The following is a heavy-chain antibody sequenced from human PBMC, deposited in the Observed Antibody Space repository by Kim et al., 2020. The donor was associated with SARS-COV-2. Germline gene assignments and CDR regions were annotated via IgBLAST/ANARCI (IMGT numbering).Heavy chain of an antibody. V-gene: IGHV3-9*01. CDR3: AKDKGSKLLRSSFDY. D-gene: IGHD2-15*01. J-gene: IGHJ4*02. Sequence: DSVKGRFTISRDNAKNSLYLQMNSLRAEDTALYYCAKDKGSKLLRSSFDYWGQGTLVTVSS.